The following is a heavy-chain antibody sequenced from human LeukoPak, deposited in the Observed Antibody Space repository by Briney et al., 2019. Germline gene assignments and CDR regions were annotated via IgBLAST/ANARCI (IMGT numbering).Heavy chain of an antibody. CDR1: GFTFSSNS. J-gene: IGHJ4*02. D-gene: IGHD3-3*01. V-gene: IGHV3-21*01. Sequence: GGSLRLSCAASGFTFSSNSMNWVRQAPGKGLEWVSSISSSSSYIYYADSVKGRFTISRDNAKNSLYLQMNSLRGEDTAVYYCASGIWSGYYMSGTDYWGQGTLVTVSS. CDR2: ISSSSSYI. CDR3: ASGIWSGYYMSGTDY.